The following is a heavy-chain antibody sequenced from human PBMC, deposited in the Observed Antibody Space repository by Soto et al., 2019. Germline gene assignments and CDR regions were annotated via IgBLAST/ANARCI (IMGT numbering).Heavy chain of an antibody. J-gene: IGHJ5*02. CDR3: ARGLGYCSSTSCPSWFDP. CDR2: IYYSGST. Sequence: SETLSLTCTVSGGSISSYYRSWIRQPPGKGLEWIGYIYYSGSTNYNPSLKSRVTISVDTSENEFSLKLSSVTAADTAVYYCARGLGYCSSTSCPSWFDPWGQGTLVTVSS. V-gene: IGHV4-59*01. D-gene: IGHD2-2*01. CDR1: GGSISSYY.